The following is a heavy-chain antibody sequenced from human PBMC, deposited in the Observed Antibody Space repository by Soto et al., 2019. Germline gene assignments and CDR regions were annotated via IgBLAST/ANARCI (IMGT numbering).Heavy chain of an antibody. CDR2: MNPYNGNA. CDR1: GYTFITFD. Sequence: ASVKVSCKASGYTFITFDINWVRQAPGQGLEWMGWMNPYNGNAGYAQKFQGRVTMTSNTSISTAYMELSSLKSNDTAVYFCARRKERSGPHYFDSWGQGTLVTVSS. V-gene: IGHV1-8*01. J-gene: IGHJ4*02. CDR3: ARRKERSGPHYFDS. D-gene: IGHD1-1*01.